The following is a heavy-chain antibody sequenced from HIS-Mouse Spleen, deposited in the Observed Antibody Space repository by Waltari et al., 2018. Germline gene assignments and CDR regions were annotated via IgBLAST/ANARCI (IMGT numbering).Heavy chain of an antibody. J-gene: IGHJ2*01. V-gene: IGHV4-39*07. Sequence: QLQLQESGPGLVKPSETLSLTCTVSGGSISSSSYYWGWVRQPPGKGLEWIGSISYSGSTSYNPSLKRRVTISVDTSKNQFSLKLSAVTAADTAVYYCAREIPYSSSWYDWYFDLWGRGTLVTVSS. D-gene: IGHD6-13*01. CDR2: ISYSGST. CDR3: AREIPYSSSWYDWYFDL. CDR1: GGSISSSSYY.